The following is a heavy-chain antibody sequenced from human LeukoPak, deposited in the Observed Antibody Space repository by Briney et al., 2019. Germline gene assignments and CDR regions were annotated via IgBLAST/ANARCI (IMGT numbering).Heavy chain of an antibody. CDR2: INHSGST. Sequence: SETLSLTCAVYGGSFSGYYWSWIRQPPGEGLEWIGEINHSGSTNYNPSLKSRVTISVDTSKNQFSLKLSSVTAADTAVYYCARGQKGYCTNGVCYTTYGMDVWGQGTTVTVSS. CDR3: ARGQKGYCTNGVCYTTYGMDV. D-gene: IGHD2-8*01. CDR1: GGSFSGYY. V-gene: IGHV4-34*01. J-gene: IGHJ6*02.